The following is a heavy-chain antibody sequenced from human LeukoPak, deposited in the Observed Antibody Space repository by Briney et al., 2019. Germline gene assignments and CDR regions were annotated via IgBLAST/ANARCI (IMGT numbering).Heavy chain of an antibody. Sequence: SETLSLTCTVSGGSISGYYWSWIRQPPGKGLEWIGYIFYSGSTNYNPSLKSRVTISVDTSKNQFSLKLSSVTAADTAVYYCARGRTRYSSSPFDYWGQGTLVTVSS. V-gene: IGHV4-59*12. D-gene: IGHD6-13*01. J-gene: IGHJ4*02. CDR3: ARGRTRYSSSPFDY. CDR2: IFYSGST. CDR1: GGSISGYY.